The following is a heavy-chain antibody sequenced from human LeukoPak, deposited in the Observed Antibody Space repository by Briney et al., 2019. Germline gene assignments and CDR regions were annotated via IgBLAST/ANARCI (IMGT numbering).Heavy chain of an antibody. CDR1: GGSISSYY. V-gene: IGHV4-4*07. CDR2: IYTSGST. J-gene: IGHJ5*02. D-gene: IGHD2-2*01. CDR3: ARAAYCSSTSCFNWFDP. Sequence: PSETLSLTCTVSGGSISSYYWSWIRQPAGKGLEWIGRIYTSGSTNYNPSLKSRVTMSVDTSKNQFSLKLSSVTAADTAVYYCARAAYCSSTSCFNWFDPWGQGTLVTASS.